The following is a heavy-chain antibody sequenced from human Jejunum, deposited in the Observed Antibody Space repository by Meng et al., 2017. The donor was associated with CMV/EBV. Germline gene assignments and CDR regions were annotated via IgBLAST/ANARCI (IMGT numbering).Heavy chain of an antibody. D-gene: IGHD2/OR15-2a*01. Sequence: GFTFSGSARHWVRQAPVKGLEWVAGRSYDGRNKFYVDSVKGRFIISRDNSKNTTDLQMNSLGTEDSAVYYCVRDRYLMTQYHFTSWGQGTRVTVSS. CDR2: RSYDGRNK. CDR1: GFTFSGSA. V-gene: IGHV3-30*03. J-gene: IGHJ5*02. CDR3: VRDRYLMTQYHFTS.